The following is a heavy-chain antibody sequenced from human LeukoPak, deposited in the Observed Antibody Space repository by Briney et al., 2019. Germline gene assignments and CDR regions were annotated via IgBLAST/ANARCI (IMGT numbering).Heavy chain of an antibody. CDR1: GGSISSHY. D-gene: IGHD1-1*01. V-gene: IGHV4-59*11. CDR3: ARERWQGGERRQYYFDY. J-gene: IGHJ4*02. CDR2: IYYSGST. Sequence: SETLSLTCTVSGGSISSHYWSWIRQPPGKGLEWFGYIYYSGSTNYNPSLKSRVTISVDTSKNQFSLKLSSVTAADTAVYYCARERWQGGERRQYYFDYWGQGTLVTVSS.